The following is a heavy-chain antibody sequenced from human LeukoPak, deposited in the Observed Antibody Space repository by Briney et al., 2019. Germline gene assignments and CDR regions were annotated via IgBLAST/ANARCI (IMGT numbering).Heavy chain of an antibody. CDR2: INHSGST. D-gene: IGHD4-17*01. Sequence: PSETLSLTCAVYGGSFSGYHWSWIRQPPGKGLEWIGEINHSGSTNYNPSLKSRVTISVDTSKNQFSLKLSSVTAADTAVYYCASAYIVDYDAFDIWGQGTMVTVSS. CDR3: ASAYIVDYDAFDI. V-gene: IGHV4-34*01. J-gene: IGHJ3*02. CDR1: GGSFSGYH.